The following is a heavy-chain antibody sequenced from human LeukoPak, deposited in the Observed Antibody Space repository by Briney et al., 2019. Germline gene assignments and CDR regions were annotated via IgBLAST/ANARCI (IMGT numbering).Heavy chain of an antibody. J-gene: IGHJ6*03. CDR2: INYSGST. Sequence: PSETLSLTCTVSGGSISSSSYYWGWIRQSPGKGLEWIGSINYSGSTYYNPSLKSRVTISVDTSKNQFSLKLSSVTAADTAVYYCARRPQSYIDVWGKGTTVTVSS. CDR1: GGSISSSSYY. V-gene: IGHV4-39*01. CDR3: ARRPQSYIDV.